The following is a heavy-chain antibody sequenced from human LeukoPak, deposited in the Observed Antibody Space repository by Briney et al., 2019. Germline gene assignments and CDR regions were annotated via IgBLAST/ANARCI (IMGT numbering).Heavy chain of an antibody. CDR1: GVTFSSYA. CDR3: AKVSVVVVAATFDY. Sequence: GGSLRLSCAASGVTFSSYAMSWVRQAPGKGLEWVSGISGSGGSTYYADSVKGRFTISRDNSKNTLYLQMNSLRAEDTAVYYYAKVSVVVVAATFDYWGQGTLVTVSS. D-gene: IGHD2-15*01. V-gene: IGHV3-23*01. CDR2: ISGSGGST. J-gene: IGHJ4*02.